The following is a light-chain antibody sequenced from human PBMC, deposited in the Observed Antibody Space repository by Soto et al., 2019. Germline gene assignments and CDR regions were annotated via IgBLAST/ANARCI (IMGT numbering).Light chain of an antibody. J-gene: IGKJ1*01. CDR3: QQYGGSRWT. CDR2: GAS. CDR1: QSVSSTY. V-gene: IGKV3-20*01. Sequence: EIDLTQSPGTLSLSPGERATLSCRASQSVSSTYLAWYQQKPGQAPRLLIYGASNRATGIPDRFSGSGSGTDFTLTISRLEPEDFAVYYCQQYGGSRWTFGQGTRVDI.